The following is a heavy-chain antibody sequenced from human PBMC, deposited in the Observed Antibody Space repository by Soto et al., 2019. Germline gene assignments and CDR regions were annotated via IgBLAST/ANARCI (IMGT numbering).Heavy chain of an antibody. V-gene: IGHV4-39*01. Sequence: TETLSLTFTVPDGSISSGSYYWGWIRQPPGKGLEWIGSIYYSGSTYYNPSLKSRVTISVDTSKNQFSLKLSSVTAADTAVYYCARQGLIVGATIYYYYYGMDVWGQGTTVTVS. CDR3: ARQGLIVGATIYYYYYGMDV. CDR1: DGSISSGSYY. D-gene: IGHD1-26*01. J-gene: IGHJ6*02. CDR2: IYYSGST.